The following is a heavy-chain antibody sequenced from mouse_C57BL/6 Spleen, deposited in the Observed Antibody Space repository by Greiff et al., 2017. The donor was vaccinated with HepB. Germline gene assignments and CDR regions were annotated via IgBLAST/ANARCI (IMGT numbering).Heavy chain of an antibody. CDR2: INPSNGGT. V-gene: IGHV1-53*01. J-gene: IGHJ3*01. CDR1: GYTFTSYW. Sequence: VQLQQSGTELVKPGASVKLSCKASGYTFTSYWMHWVKQRPGQGLEWIGNINPSNGGTNYNEKFKSKATLTVDKSSSTAYMQLNSLTSEDSAVYYCARENYDYRAWFAYWGQGTLVTVSA. D-gene: IGHD2-4*01. CDR3: ARENYDYRAWFAY.